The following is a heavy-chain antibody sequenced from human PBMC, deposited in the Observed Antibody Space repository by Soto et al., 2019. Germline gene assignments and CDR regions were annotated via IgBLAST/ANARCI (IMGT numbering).Heavy chain of an antibody. D-gene: IGHD2-2*03. V-gene: IGHV1-18*01. CDR2: ISAYNGNT. Sequence: AWVKVSCRASGYSFTSYGIGWVRQAPGQGLEWMGWISAYNGNTNYAQKLQGRVTMTTDTSTSTAYMELRSLRSDDTAVYYCARVGLGYCSSTTCYGAFDVWGQGTMVTVSS. CDR3: ARVGLGYCSSTTCYGAFDV. J-gene: IGHJ3*01. CDR1: GYSFTSYG.